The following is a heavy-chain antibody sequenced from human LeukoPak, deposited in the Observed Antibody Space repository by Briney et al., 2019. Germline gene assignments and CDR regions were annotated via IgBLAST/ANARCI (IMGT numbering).Heavy chain of an antibody. CDR2: ISYDGSNK. Sequence: GGSLRLSCAASGFTFSSYAMHWVRQAPGKGLEWVAVISYDGSNKYYADSVKGRFTISRDNSKNTLYLQMNSLRAEDTAVYYCARAPEYYDFWSGYSDYYYYGMDVWGQGTTVTVSS. CDR3: ARAPEYYDFWSGYSDYYYYGMDV. D-gene: IGHD3-3*01. CDR1: GFTFSSYA. V-gene: IGHV3-30*04. J-gene: IGHJ6*02.